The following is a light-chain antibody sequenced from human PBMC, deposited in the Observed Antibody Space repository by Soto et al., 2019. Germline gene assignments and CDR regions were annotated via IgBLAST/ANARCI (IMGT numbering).Light chain of an antibody. V-gene: IGLV3-21*02. J-gene: IGLJ1*01. Sequence: SYELTQPPSVSVAPGQTASITCWGNNLGSKSEHWYQQKPGQAPVLVVFDDRDRPSGVPDRFSGSNSGHTATLTISRVEAGDEADYYCQVWDISSDPNYVFGTGTKLTVL. CDR1: NLGSKS. CDR3: QVWDISSDPNYV. CDR2: DDR.